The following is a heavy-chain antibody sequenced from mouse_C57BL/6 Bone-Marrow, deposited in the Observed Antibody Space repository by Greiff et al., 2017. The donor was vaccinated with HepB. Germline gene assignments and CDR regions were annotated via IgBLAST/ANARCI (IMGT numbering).Heavy chain of an antibody. V-gene: IGHV1-64*01. J-gene: IGHJ2*01. D-gene: IGHD1-1*01. CDR1: GYTFTSYW. Sequence: VQLQQPGAELVKPGASVKLSCKASGYTFTSYWMHWVKQRPGQGLEWIGMIHPNSGSTNYNEKFKSKATLTVDKSSSTAYMQLSSLTSEDSAVYYCARWGDITTVVADYWGQGTTLTVSS. CDR3: ARWGDITTVVADY. CDR2: IHPNSGST.